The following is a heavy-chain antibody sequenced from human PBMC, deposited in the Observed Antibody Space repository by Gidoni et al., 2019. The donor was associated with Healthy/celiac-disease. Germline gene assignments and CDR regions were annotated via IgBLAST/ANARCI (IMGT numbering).Heavy chain of an antibody. CDR3: GSSDY. Sequence: QVQLVQSGAEVKKPGSSLKVSCKASGGTFSSYTISWVRQAPGQGLEWMGRIIPMLDIANNAQKFQGRVTINADTATSTAYMELSSLRSEDTAVYYCGSSDYWGQGTLVTVSS. CDR1: GGTFSSYT. V-gene: IGHV1-69*02. CDR2: IIPMLDIA. J-gene: IGHJ4*02.